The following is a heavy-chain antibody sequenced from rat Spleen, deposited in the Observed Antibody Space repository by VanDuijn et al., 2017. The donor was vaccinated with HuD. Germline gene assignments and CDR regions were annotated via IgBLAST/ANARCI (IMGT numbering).Heavy chain of an antibody. CDR3: VRQMDA. J-gene: IGHJ4*01. Sequence: EVQLVESGGDLVQPGRSLKLSCAASGFTFSDYNMAWVRQAPKKGLEGVATIAYDGSSTYYRDSVKGRFTISRDDAKSTLYLQMDSLRSEDTATYYCVRQMDAWGQGASVTVSS. V-gene: IGHV5-7*01. CDR1: GFTFSDYN. CDR2: IAYDGSST.